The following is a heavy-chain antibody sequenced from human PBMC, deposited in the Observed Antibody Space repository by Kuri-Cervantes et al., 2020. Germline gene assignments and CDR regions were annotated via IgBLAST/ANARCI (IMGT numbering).Heavy chain of an antibody. V-gene: IGHV4-34*01. CDR2: INDSGDT. D-gene: IGHD1-26*01. J-gene: IGHJ5*02. CDR3: ARQRAGELGDEDWFDP. CDR1: GGSFSGYY. Sequence: GSLRLSCAVYGGSFSGYYWSWIRQPPGKGLEWIGEINDSGDTNYNPSLKSRVIMSVDTSKNQFSLKLSSVTAADTAVYYCARQRAGELGDEDWFDPWGQGTLVTVSS.